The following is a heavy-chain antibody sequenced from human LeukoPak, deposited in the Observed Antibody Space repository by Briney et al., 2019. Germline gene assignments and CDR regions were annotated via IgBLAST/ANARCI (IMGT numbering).Heavy chain of an antibody. Sequence: GGSLRLSCAASGFTFSSYEMNWVRQAPGKGLEWVSYISSSGSTIYYADSVKGRFTISRDNAKNSLYLQMNSLRAEDTAVYYCARDRAGGLVRAFFDYWGQGTLVTVSS. D-gene: IGHD1-26*01. CDR3: ARDRAGGLVRAFFDY. J-gene: IGHJ4*02. CDR1: GFTFSSYE. CDR2: ISSSGSTI. V-gene: IGHV3-48*03.